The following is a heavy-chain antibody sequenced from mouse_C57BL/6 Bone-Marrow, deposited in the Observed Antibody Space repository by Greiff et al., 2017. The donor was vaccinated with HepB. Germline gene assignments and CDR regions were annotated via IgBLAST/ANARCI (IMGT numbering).Heavy chain of an antibody. J-gene: IGHJ4*01. D-gene: IGHD1-1*01. Sequence: QVQLQQSGAELMKPGASVKLSCKATGYTFTGYWIAWVQQRPGHGLEWIGEILPGSGSTNYNEKFKGKATFTADTASNTAYMQLSSLKTEDSAIYYCARQTTVGYYAMDYWGQGTSVTVSS. CDR3: ARQTTVGYYAMDY. CDR2: ILPGSGST. V-gene: IGHV1-9*01. CDR1: GYTFTGYW.